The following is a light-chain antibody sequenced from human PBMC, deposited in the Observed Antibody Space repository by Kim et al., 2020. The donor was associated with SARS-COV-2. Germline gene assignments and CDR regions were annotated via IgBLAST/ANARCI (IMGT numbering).Light chain of an antibody. CDR2: DVT. J-gene: IGLJ2*01. V-gene: IGLV2-14*04. Sequence: GQSITLSCSGSGSDVGGYSHVSLHQQNPGTAPQIMIYDVTKRPSVVSNRFSGSKSGNTASLTISGLQAEDEAYYYCSSYTSTNTLVFGGGTQLTVL. CDR1: GSDVGGYSH. CDR3: SSYTSTNTLV.